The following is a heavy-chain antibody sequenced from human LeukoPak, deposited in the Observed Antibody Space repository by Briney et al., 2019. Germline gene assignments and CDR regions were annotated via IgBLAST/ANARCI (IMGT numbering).Heavy chain of an antibody. J-gene: IGHJ5*01. Sequence: GGSLRLSCGASGFTFSSYGMHWVRQAPDKGLEWVAFIRCDGSNKNYADSVKGRFTISRDNSKNTLYLQMNSLRAEDTAVYYCAKVYEYGDNDWFDSWGQGTLVTVSS. V-gene: IGHV3-30*02. CDR3: AKVYEYGDNDWFDS. D-gene: IGHD4-17*01. CDR1: GFTFSSYG. CDR2: IRCDGSNK.